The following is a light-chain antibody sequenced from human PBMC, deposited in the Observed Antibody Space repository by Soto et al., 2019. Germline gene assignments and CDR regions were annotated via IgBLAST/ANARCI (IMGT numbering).Light chain of an antibody. V-gene: IGKV3-15*01. CDR3: QQYNNWPRT. CDR1: QSVDIN. Sequence: EMVLTQSAATVTVSPGDRVTLSCCASQSVDINLAWYQQNRGQAPSLLIYGASTRATDMPGRFSGSGSGTEFTLTISSLQSEDFAAYYCQQYNNWPRTFGPGTKVDIK. J-gene: IGKJ1*01. CDR2: GAS.